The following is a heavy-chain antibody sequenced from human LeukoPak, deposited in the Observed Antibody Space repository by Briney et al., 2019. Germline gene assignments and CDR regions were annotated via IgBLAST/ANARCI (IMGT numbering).Heavy chain of an antibody. V-gene: IGHV4-4*07. J-gene: IGHJ3*02. CDR3: ARYSGSYLDAFDI. CDR1: GGSISSYY. CDR2: IYTSGRT. Sequence: SETLSLTCTVSGGSISSYYWSWIRQPAGKGLEWIGRIYTSGRTNYNSSLKSRVAMSVDTSKNQFSLKLSSVTAADTAVYYCARYSGSYLDAFDIWGQGTMVTVSS. D-gene: IGHD1-26*01.